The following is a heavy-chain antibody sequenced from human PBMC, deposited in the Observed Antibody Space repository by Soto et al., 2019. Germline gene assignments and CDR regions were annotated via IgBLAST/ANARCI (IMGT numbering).Heavy chain of an antibody. J-gene: IGHJ4*02. CDR1: GDSISRYY. Sequence: SETLSLTCSVSGDSISRYYWSWIRQPPGKGLEWIGYIHYSGTTSFFPSYNPSLRSRVTISEDTSKNQFSLKLLSVTTADTAVYFCAAGEASSRNLAPYYLDFWGQGTLVTVSS. CDR2: IHYSGTT. D-gene: IGHD6-13*01. CDR3: AAGEASSRNLAPYYLDF. V-gene: IGHV4-59*01.